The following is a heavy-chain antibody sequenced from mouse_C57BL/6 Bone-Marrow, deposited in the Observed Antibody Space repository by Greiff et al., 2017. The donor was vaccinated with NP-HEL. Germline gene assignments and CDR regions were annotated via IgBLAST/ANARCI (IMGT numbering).Heavy chain of an antibody. Sequence: EVKLVESGGDLVKPGGSLKLSCAASGFTFSSYGMSWVRQTPDKRLEWVATISSGGSYTYYPDSVKERFTSSRDNAKNTLYLQMSSLKAEDTAMYYCARHPYAPFAYWGQGTLVTVSA. CDR3: ARHPYAPFAY. D-gene: IGHD6-5*01. J-gene: IGHJ3*01. CDR2: ISSGGSYT. V-gene: IGHV5-6*02. CDR1: GFTFSSYG.